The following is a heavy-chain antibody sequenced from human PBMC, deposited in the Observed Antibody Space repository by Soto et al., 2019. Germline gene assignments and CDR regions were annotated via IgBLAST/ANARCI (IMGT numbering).Heavy chain of an antibody. CDR3: AIAALTYYYGMDX. CDR1: GYTFTGYY. V-gene: IGHV1-2*02. J-gene: IGHJ6*02. CDR2: INPNSGGT. Sequence: ASLKVSCKASGYTFTGYYMHWVRQAPGQGLEWMGFINPNSGGTNYAQKFQGRVTMTRDTSISTDYMELSRLRSYDTAVYYCAIAALTYYYGMDXWGQATTFTVS. D-gene: IGHD6-6*01.